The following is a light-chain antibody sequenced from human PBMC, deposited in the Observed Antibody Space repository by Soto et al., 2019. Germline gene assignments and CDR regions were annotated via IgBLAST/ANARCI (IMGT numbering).Light chain of an antibody. J-gene: IGKJ2*01. CDR3: QQSYTTPYT. Sequence: DIQMTQSPSSLSAPVGDRVTITCRASQSIFNFLNWYQQKPGKAPKLLIYSASSLHSGVRSRFSGRGSGTEFTLTSSSLQPEDFATYFCQQSYTTPYTFGQGTKLEI. V-gene: IGKV1-39*01. CDR1: QSIFNF. CDR2: SAS.